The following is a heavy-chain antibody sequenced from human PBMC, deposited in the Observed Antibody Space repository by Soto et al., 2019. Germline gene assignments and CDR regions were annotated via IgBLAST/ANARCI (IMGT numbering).Heavy chain of an antibody. CDR2: INPNSGGT. D-gene: IGHD2-15*01. V-gene: IGHV1-2*02. Sequence: ASVKGSCKASGYTFTGYYMHWVRQAPGQGLEWMGWINPNSGGTNYAQKFQGRVTMTRDTSISTAYMELSRLRSDDTAVYYCARSFYCSGGSCQLDYWGQGTLVTVSS. CDR1: GYTFTGYY. CDR3: ARSFYCSGGSCQLDY. J-gene: IGHJ4*02.